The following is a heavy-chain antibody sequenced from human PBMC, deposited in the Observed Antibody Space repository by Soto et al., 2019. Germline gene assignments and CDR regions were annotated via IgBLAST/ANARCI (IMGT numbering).Heavy chain of an antibody. Sequence: SVKVSCKSSGGTFSSYAISWVRQAPGQGLEWMGGIIPIFGTANYAQKFQGRVTITADESTSTAYMELSSLRSEDTAVYYCARYRRIAARPYYFDYWGQGTLVTVSS. CDR3: ARYRRIAARPYYFDY. CDR2: IIPIFGTA. V-gene: IGHV1-69*13. CDR1: GGTFSSYA. D-gene: IGHD6-6*01. J-gene: IGHJ4*02.